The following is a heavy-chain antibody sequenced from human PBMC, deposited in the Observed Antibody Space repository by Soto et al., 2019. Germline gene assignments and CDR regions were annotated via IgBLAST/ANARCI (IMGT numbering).Heavy chain of an antibody. J-gene: IGHJ4*02. Sequence: EVQLWESGGGLVQPGGSLRLSCEASGFTFINCAMSWVRQAPGKGLEWVSGISGTGRSTFYADSVEGRFTISRDNSKNTVYLQMNSLRAEDTAVYYCAKGNTSGWYFFDYWGQGPLVTVSS. CDR1: GFTFINCA. CDR3: AKGNTSGWYFFDY. CDR2: ISGTGRST. V-gene: IGHV3-23*01. D-gene: IGHD6-19*01.